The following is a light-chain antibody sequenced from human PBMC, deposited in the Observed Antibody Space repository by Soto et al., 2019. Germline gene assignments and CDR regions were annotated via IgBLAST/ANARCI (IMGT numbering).Light chain of an antibody. CDR1: QGISNY. CDR3: QKYSSVPL. J-gene: IGKJ3*01. Sequence: DIQMTQSPSSLSASVGDRVTITCRASQGISNYIAWYQQKPGKAPKLLIYAASTLQSGVPSRFSGSGSGTDFTLTINSLQPEYVATYSCQKYSSVPLFGPGTKVDIK. V-gene: IGKV1-27*01. CDR2: AAS.